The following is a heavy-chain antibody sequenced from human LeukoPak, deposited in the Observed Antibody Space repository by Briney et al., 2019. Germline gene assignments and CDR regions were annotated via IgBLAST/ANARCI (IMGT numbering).Heavy chain of an antibody. CDR3: ARHVTTASAARGFDI. J-gene: IGHJ3*02. D-gene: IGHD1-14*01. V-gene: IGHV5-51*01. CDR2: IYPRDSDT. CDR1: GYSFTSYW. Sequence: KPGESLKISCKGSGYSFTSYWVAWVRQMPGKGLEWMGIIYPRDSDTRYSPSFQGQVTISADKSINTAYLQWSGLKASDTAVHYCARHVTTASAARGFDIWGQGTMVTVSS.